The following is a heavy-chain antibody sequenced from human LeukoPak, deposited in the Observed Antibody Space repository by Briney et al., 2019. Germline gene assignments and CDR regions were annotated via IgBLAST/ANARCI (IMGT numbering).Heavy chain of an antibody. CDR1: GFTFSSYA. CDR3: AKMHYYDSSGYYPFDY. J-gene: IGHJ4*02. V-gene: IGHV3-23*01. Sequence: GGSLRLSCAASGFTFSSYAMSWVRQAPGKGLEWVSAISGSGGSTYYADSVKDRFTISRDNSKNTLYLQMNSLRAEDTAVYYCAKMHYYDSSGYYPFDYWGQGTLVTVSS. CDR2: ISGSGGST. D-gene: IGHD3-22*01.